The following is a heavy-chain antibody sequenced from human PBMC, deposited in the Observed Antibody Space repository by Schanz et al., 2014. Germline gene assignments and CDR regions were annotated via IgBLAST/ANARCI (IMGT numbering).Heavy chain of an antibody. V-gene: IGHV3-74*01. CDR3: ARGASRDYFAMDV. CDR2: VSRDGSET. J-gene: IGHJ6*02. CDR1: GFTFSSYG. Sequence: EVQLVESGGGLVQPGGSLRLSCAASGFTFSSYGMHWVRQAPGKGLEWVSRVSRDGSETTYVDSVRGRFTISRDTAKNTVFLQMNNLRAEDTAVYYCARGASRDYFAMDVWGQGTTVTVSS.